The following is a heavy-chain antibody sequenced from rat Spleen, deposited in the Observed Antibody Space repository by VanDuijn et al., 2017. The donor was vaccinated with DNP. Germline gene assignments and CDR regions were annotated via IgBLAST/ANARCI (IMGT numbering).Heavy chain of an antibody. D-gene: IGHD1-6*01. Sequence: EVQLVESGGGLVQPGRSLKLSCAASGFTFSGYNMAWVRQAPKRGLEWVATIIYDGSRTYYRDSVKGRFTISRDNAKSTLYLQMNTLKSEDTATYYCARLMYTTDYYYFSSYAMDAWGQGTSVTVSS. CDR2: IIYDGSRT. CDR1: GFTFSGYN. CDR3: ARLMYTTDYYYFSSYAMDA. J-gene: IGHJ4*01. V-gene: IGHV5S10*01.